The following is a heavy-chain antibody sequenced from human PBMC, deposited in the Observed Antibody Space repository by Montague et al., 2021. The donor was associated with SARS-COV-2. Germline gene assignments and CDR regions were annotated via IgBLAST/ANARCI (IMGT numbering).Heavy chain of an antibody. CDR2: IFNGGST. V-gene: IGHV4-59*01. D-gene: IGHD6-13*01. Sequence: SETLSPTCTVSGGSISSYYWSWIRQPPGKGLEWIGYIFNGGSTNYNPSLKSRVTISVDTSKNQLSLRLRSVTAADTAVYYCVRVGVSNWYSFFDYWGQGTLVTVSS. CDR1: GGSISSYY. CDR3: VRVGVSNWYSFFDY. J-gene: IGHJ4*02.